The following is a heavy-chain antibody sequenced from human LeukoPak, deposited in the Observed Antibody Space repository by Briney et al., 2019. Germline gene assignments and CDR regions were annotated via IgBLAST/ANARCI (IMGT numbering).Heavy chain of an antibody. Sequence: GGSLRLSCAASGFTFSSYSMNWVRQAPGKGLEWVSSISSSSSYIYYADSVKGRFTISRDNAKNSLYLQMNSLRAEDTAVYYCARISYSSGWYSRAEYFQHWGQGTLVTVSS. D-gene: IGHD6-13*01. CDR1: GFTFSSYS. J-gene: IGHJ1*01. CDR2: ISSSSSYI. V-gene: IGHV3-21*01. CDR3: ARISYSSGWYSRAEYFQH.